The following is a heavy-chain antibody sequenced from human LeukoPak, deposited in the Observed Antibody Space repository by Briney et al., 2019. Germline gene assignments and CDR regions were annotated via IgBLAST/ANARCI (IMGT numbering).Heavy chain of an antibody. V-gene: IGHV3-30-3*01. D-gene: IGHD5-12*01. Sequence: PGGSLRLSCAASGFTFSSYAMHWVRQAPGKGLEWVAVISYDGSNKYYADSVKGRFTISRDNSKNTLYLQMNSLRAEDTAVYYCARTLDIVATIPFKSSYGRYYYGMDVWGQGTTVTVSS. CDR2: ISYDGSNK. CDR3: ARTLDIVATIPFKSSYGRYYYGMDV. J-gene: IGHJ6*02. CDR1: GFTFSSYA.